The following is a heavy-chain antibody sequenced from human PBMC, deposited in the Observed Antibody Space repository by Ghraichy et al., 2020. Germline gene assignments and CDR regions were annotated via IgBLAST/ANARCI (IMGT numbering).Heavy chain of an antibody. D-gene: IGHD3-10*01. V-gene: IGHV3-23*01. Sequence: GESLNISCAASGFTFSSYAMTWVRQAPGKGLRWVSGIGRSGGNTYYADSVKGRFSISRDNSKNTLYLQMNSLRAEDTAIYFCAKERLPYGSGTHDYWGQGTLVTVSS. CDR3: AKERLPYGSGTHDY. CDR2: IGRSGGNT. CDR1: GFTFSSYA. J-gene: IGHJ4*02.